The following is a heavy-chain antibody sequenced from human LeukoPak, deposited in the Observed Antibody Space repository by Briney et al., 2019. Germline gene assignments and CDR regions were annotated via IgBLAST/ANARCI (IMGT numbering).Heavy chain of an antibody. V-gene: IGHV1-18*01. CDR3: ARSYGSGFYGMDV. CDR2: ISAYNGNT. Sequence: ASVKVSCKASGYTFTSYGISWVRQAPGQGLEWMGWISAYNGNTNYAQKLQGRVTMTTDTSTSTAYMELSSLRSEDTAVYYCARSYGSGFYGMDVWGQGTTVTVSS. CDR1: GYTFTSYG. D-gene: IGHD3-10*01. J-gene: IGHJ6*02.